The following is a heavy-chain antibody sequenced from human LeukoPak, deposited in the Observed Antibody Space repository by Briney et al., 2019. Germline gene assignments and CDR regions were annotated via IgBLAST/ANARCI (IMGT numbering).Heavy chain of an antibody. CDR3: ARYQNIGAFDI. CDR2: IYYSGGT. J-gene: IGHJ3*02. D-gene: IGHD2-2*01. Sequence: SETLSLTCTVSGGSISSYYWSWIRQPPGKGLEWIGYIYYSGGTNYNPSLKSRVTISVDTSKNQFSLKLSSVTAADTAVYYCARYQNIGAFDIWGQGTMVTVSS. V-gene: IGHV4-59*01. CDR1: GGSISSYY.